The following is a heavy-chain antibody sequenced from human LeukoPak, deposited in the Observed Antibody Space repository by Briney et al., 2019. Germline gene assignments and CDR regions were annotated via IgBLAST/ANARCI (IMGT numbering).Heavy chain of an antibody. CDR1: RFIFSSYS. Sequence: GGSLRLSCAASRFIFSSYSMNWVRQAPGKGLEWVSYISDSSSYTYYADSVKGRFTISRDNAKNSLYLQMNSLRAEDTAIYYCARDREEKPRIGGMDVWGQGTTVIVSS. V-gene: IGHV3-21*04. J-gene: IGHJ6*02. CDR3: ARDREEKPRIGGMDV. D-gene: IGHD3-16*01. CDR2: ISDSSSYT.